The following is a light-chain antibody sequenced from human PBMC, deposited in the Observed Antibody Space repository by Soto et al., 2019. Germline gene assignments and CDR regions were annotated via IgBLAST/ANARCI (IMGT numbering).Light chain of an antibody. CDR1: QSVSTNY. CDR3: HQYGSTPFT. V-gene: IGKV3-20*01. Sequence: EIVLTQSPGTLSLSPGDRATLSCRASQSVSTNYLAWYQQSLGQAPRLLIYGVSSRATGIPDRFSGNGSWTDFTLPISRLEPEDFAVYYCHQYGSTPFTFGPGTKVDIK. CDR2: GVS. J-gene: IGKJ3*01.